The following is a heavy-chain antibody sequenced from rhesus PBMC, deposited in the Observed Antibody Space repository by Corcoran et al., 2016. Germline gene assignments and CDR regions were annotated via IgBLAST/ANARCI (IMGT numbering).Heavy chain of an antibody. CDR2: IYGSGSST. D-gene: IGHD6S26*01. V-gene: IGHV4-169*01. J-gene: IGHJ4*01. CDR3: ARVCSSGWSGGYFDY. Sequence: QLQLQESGPGLVKPSETLSVTCAVSGGSISSSYWSWIRQAPGKGLEWIGFIYGSGSSTNNNPSLKSRVTLSVDTSKNQLSLKLSSVTAADTAVYYCARVCSSGWSGGYFDYWGQGVLVTVSS. CDR1: GGSISSSY.